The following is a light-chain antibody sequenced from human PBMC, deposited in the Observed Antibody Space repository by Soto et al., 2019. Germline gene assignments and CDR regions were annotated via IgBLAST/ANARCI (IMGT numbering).Light chain of an antibody. CDR2: GAS. V-gene: IGKV3-20*01. J-gene: IGKJ5*01. CDR3: QQYGSSPIT. CDR1: QSVSSSY. Sequence: EIVLTQSPGTLSLSPGERATLSCRASQSVSSSYLAWYQQKPGQAPRLLIYGASSRATGIPDRFSGSGSGTDFTLTTSSLEPADFAVYYCQQYGSSPITFGQGTRLEIK.